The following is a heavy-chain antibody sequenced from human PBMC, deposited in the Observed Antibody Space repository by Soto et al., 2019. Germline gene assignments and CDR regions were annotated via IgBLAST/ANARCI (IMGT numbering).Heavy chain of an antibody. CDR3: ANSYDRSGYPYGFFQP. D-gene: IGHD3-22*01. V-gene: IGHV3-23*01. J-gene: IGHJ1*01. CDR2: IGGRGETT. CDR1: GLTFSNYA. Sequence: GGSLRLSCAASGLTFSNYAMSWVRQAPGKGLEWVASIGGRGETTYYADSVEGRFTISRDICKNSRYLQLKRLRVDDTAVYYCANSYDRSGYPYGFFQPWVQGTPVTVS.